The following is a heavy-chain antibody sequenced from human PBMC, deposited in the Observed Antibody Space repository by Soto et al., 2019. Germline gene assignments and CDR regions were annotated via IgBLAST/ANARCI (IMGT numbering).Heavy chain of an antibody. CDR2: IYYGGNT. D-gene: IGHD3-16*01. CDR1: GGSITSGVHF. V-gene: IGHV4-31*03. CDR3: ARGIMIKSSGMVYYYGFDG. Sequence: PSETLSLTCTVSGGSITSGVHFWSWIRQYPGKSLEWIGYIYYGGNTDYNTSLKSRVSLSLDTSENQVSLNLNSVTAADTAVYYCARGIMIKSSGMVYYYGFDGWGQGTTVTVSS. J-gene: IGHJ6*02.